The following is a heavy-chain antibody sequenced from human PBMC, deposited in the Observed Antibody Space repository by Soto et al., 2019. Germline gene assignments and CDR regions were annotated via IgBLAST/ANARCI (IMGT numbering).Heavy chain of an antibody. CDR1: GFTVSSNY. J-gene: IGHJ3*02. Sequence: GGSLRLSCAASGFTVSSNYMSWVRQAPGKGLEWVSVIYSGGSTYYADSVKGRFTISRHNSKNTLYLQMNSLRAEDTAVYYCARGGYSGSYYEHAFDIWGQGTMVTVSS. D-gene: IGHD1-26*01. V-gene: IGHV3-53*04. CDR3: ARGGYSGSYYEHAFDI. CDR2: IYSGGST.